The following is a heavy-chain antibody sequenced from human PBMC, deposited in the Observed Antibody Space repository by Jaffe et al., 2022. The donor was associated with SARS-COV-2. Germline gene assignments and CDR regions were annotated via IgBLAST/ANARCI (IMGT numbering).Heavy chain of an antibody. V-gene: IGHV4-61*02. Sequence: QVQLQESGPGLVKPSQTLSLTCTVSGGSISNPDSYWTWIRQPAGKGLEWIGRISSSGRTNYNSPLKSRVTISLDTSKNQFSLRLSSVTATDAAVYYCARALDYSDYHWFDPWGQGSLVTVSS. CDR2: ISSSGRT. CDR3: ARALDYSDYHWFDP. CDR1: GGSISNPDSY. J-gene: IGHJ5*02. D-gene: IGHD4-17*01.